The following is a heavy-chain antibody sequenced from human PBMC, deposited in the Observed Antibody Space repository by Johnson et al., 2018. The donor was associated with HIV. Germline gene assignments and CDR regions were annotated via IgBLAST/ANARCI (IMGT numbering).Heavy chain of an antibody. CDR1: GFTFSSYG. D-gene: IGHD3-10*01. J-gene: IGHJ3*02. CDR2: ITRRGNTV. CDR3: ARVQLLADDVFNI. Sequence: VQLVESGGGVVQPGRSLRLSCAASGFTFSSYGMHWVRQAPGTGLGWVSYITRRGNTVYYEARVKGRFTISRDNAKNSLYLQMNSLRAEDTAVYYCARVQLLADDVFNIWGQGTMVTVSS. V-gene: IGHV3-48*04.